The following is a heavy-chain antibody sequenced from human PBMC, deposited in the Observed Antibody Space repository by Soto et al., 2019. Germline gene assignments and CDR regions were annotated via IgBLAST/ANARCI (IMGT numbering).Heavy chain of an antibody. CDR3: ASARDYYYGMDV. J-gene: IGHJ6*02. Sequence: QVQLVQSGAEVKKPGASVKVSCKASGYTFTSYDINWVRQATGQGLEWMGWMNPNSGNTGHAQKFQGRVTMPRNTSLSTAYMERSSLRSEHTAVYYCASARDYYYGMDVWGQGTTVTVSS. CDR1: GYTFTSYD. V-gene: IGHV1-8*01. CDR2: MNPNSGNT.